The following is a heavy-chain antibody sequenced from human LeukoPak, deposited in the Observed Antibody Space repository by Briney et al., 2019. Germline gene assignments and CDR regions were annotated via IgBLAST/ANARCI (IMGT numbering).Heavy chain of an antibody. V-gene: IGHV3-33*01. J-gene: IGHJ4*02. D-gene: IGHD1-26*01. Sequence: GGSLRLSCAASGFTFSSYGMHWVRQAPGKGPEWVAVIWYDGSNKYYADSVKGRFTISRDNSKNTLYLQMNSLRAEDTAVYYCARQVGATPGGFDYWGQGTLVTVSS. CDR1: GFTFSSYG. CDR2: IWYDGSNK. CDR3: ARQVGATPGGFDY.